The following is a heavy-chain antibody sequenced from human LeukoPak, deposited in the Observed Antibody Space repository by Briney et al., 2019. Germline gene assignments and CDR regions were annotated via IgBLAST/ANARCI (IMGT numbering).Heavy chain of an antibody. CDR3: ARGLSYSYYYMDA. D-gene: IGHD6-19*01. J-gene: IGHJ6*03. Sequence: PSETLSLTCTVSGGSISNYYWSWIRQPPGKGLEWIGYIYYTGSTNYNPSLKSRVTISVDTSKNQFSLKLSSVTAADTAVYYCARGLSYSYYYMDAWGKGTTVTISS. V-gene: IGHV4-59*01. CDR1: GGSISNYY. CDR2: IYYTGST.